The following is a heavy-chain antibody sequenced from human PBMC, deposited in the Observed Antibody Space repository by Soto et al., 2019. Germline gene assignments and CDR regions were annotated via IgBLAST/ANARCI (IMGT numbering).Heavy chain of an antibody. J-gene: IGHJ4*02. D-gene: IGHD5-12*01. V-gene: IGHV3-11*01. CDR1: AFTFSDYY. Sequence: GGSLRLSCAASAFTFSDYYMSWIRQAPGKGLECVSYISATGSAIYYADSVKGRFTISRVNAENSLYLQMNSLRAEDTAVYYCARVRRAGYNSDYLDLWGQGT. CDR3: ARVRRAGYNSDYLDL. CDR2: ISATGSAI.